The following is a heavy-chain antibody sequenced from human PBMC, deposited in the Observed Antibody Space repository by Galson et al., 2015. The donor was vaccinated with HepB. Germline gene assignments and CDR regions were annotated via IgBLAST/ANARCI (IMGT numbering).Heavy chain of an antibody. Sequence: LSLTCTVSGGSISSSSYYWGWLRQPPGKGLEWIGSFYYTGNTHYNPSLKSRVTISGDTSKNQFSLKLNSVTAADTAVYYCARHGSESKTYAADNWGQGTLVTVSS. V-gene: IGHV4-39*01. CDR2: FYYTGNT. D-gene: IGHD1-26*01. J-gene: IGHJ4*02. CDR3: ARHGSESKTYAADN. CDR1: GGSISSSSYY.